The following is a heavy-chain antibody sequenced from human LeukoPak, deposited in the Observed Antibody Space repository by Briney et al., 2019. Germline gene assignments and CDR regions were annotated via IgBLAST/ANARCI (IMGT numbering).Heavy chain of an antibody. CDR1: GFIFRNYA. CDR3: AKNGRDDHDKYFFGF. D-gene: IGHD3-9*01. Sequence: GGSLRLSCAGSGFIFRNYAMSWVRQAPGMGLEWVSAISGSGVGTNYADSVKGRFTISRDNSENTLYLQMNSLRAEDTAVYYCAKNGRDDHDKYFFGFWGQGTQVTVSS. V-gene: IGHV3-23*01. CDR2: ISGSGVGT. J-gene: IGHJ4*02.